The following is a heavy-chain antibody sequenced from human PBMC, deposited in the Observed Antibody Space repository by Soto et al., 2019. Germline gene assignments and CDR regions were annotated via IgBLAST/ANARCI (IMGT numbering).Heavy chain of an antibody. CDR3: AREVPDYGDYYFDY. CDR1: GYTFTSYG. CDR2: ISAYNGNT. D-gene: IGHD4-17*01. Sequence: QVQLVQSGAEVKKPGASVKVSCKASGYTFTSYGISWVRQAPGQGLEWMGWISAYNGNTNYAQKLQGRVTMTTDTATSTAYMELRSPRSDDTAVYSCAREVPDYGDYYFDYCGQGTLVTVSS. J-gene: IGHJ4*02. V-gene: IGHV1-18*01.